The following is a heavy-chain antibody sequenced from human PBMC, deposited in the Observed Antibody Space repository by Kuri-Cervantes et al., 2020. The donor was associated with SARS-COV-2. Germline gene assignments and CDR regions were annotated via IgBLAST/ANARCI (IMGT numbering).Heavy chain of an antibody. D-gene: IGHD6-13*01. V-gene: IGHV3-53*05. J-gene: IGHJ4*02. CDR3: ARDPSTYRAAAGYFDY. CDR1: GFTVSSNY. CDR2: IYSCGST. Sequence: GGSLRLSCAASGFTVSSNYMSWVRQAPGKGLEWVSVIYSCGSTYYADSVKGRFTISRDNSKNTLYLQMYSLRAEDTAVYYCARDPSTYRAAAGYFDYWGQGTLVTVSS.